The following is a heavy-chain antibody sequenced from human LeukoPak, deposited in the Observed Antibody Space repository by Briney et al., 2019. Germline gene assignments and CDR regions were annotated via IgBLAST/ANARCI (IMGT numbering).Heavy chain of an antibody. CDR2: TYYRSKWNT. D-gene: IGHD6-19*01. CDR3: AGAGYSSGRIQH. CDR1: GDSVSSNRAA. V-gene: IGHV6-1*01. Sequence: SQTLSLTCAISGDSVSSNRAAWYWIRQSPSRGLEWLGRTYYRSKWNTDYAVSLKSRITIDSDTSKNQLSLQLTSVTPEDTAVYYCAGAGYSSGRIQHWGQGTLVTVSS. J-gene: IGHJ1*01.